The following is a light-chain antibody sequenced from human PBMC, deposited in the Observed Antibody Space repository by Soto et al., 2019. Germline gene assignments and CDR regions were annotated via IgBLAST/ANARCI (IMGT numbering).Light chain of an antibody. Sequence: EIVLTQSPATLSLFPGERATLSCRASQSVSTYLAWYQQKPGQAPSLLISDASKKATGIPDRFSGSGSGTDFTLTISSLEAEDSAVYYCHQRSNWPRTFGGGSKVEIK. V-gene: IGKV3-11*01. J-gene: IGKJ4*01. CDR1: QSVSTY. CDR2: DAS. CDR3: HQRSNWPRT.